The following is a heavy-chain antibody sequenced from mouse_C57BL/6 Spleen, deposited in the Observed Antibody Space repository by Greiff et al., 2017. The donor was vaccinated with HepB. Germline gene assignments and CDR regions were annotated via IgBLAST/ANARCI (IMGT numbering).Heavy chain of an antibody. CDR2: ISSGGDYI. V-gene: IGHV5-9-1*02. CDR3: TRGQLRLGSWNDMDY. D-gene: IGHD3-2*02. Sequence: DVQLVESGEGLVKPGGSLKLSCAASGFTFSSYAMSWVRQTPEKRLEWVAYISSGGDYIYDADTVKGRFTISRDNARNTLYLQMSSLKSEDTAMYYCTRGQLRLGSWNDMDYWGKGTSVTVSS. J-gene: IGHJ4*01. CDR1: GFTFSSYA.